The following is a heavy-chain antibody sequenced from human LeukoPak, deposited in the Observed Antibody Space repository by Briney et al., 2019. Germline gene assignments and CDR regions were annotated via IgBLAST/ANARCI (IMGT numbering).Heavy chain of an antibody. Sequence: ASVKVSCKASGYTFASYYMHWVRQVPGQGLEWMGIINPSGGSTSYAQKFQGRVTMTRDMSTSTVYMELSSLRSEDTAVHYCSRLRPYCSSTSCGDYWGQGTLVTVSS. CDR2: INPSGGST. J-gene: IGHJ4*02. V-gene: IGHV1-46*01. CDR3: SRLRPYCSSTSCGDY. CDR1: GYTFASYY. D-gene: IGHD2-2*01.